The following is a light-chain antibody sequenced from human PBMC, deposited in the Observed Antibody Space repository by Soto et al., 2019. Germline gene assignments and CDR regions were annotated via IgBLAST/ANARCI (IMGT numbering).Light chain of an antibody. J-gene: IGLJ3*02. CDR2: ANF. Sequence: VLTQPPSVSGAPGQRVTISCTGSTSNIGAGYDVHWYQHLPGTAPKLLIYANFNRPSGVPDRFSGSKSGTSASLDITGLQAEDEADYYCQSYDSSLSGRVFGGGTKVTVL. V-gene: IGLV1-40*01. CDR3: QSYDSSLSGRV. CDR1: TSNIGAGYD.